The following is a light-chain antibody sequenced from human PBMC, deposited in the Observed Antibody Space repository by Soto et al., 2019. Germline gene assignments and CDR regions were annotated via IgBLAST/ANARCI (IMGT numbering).Light chain of an antibody. CDR3: QQYSSSPYT. V-gene: IGKV3-20*01. Sequence: EIVLTQSPGTLSLSPGERATLSCRASQSVSSSYLAWYQQKLGQAPRLLIYGASSRATGIPDRFSGSGSGTDFTLTISGLEPEDFAVYYCQQYSSSPYTFGQGTTLEIK. J-gene: IGKJ2*01. CDR1: QSVSSSY. CDR2: GAS.